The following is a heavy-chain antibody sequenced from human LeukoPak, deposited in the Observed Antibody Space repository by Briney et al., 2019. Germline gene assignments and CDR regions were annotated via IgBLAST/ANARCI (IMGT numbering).Heavy chain of an antibody. D-gene: IGHD1-26*01. CDR3: ARAGGSYFYSFDI. CDR1: GFTFSSYG. Sequence: PGGSLRLSCAASGFTFSSYGMHWVRQAPGKGLEWVAVISYDGSNKYYADSVKGRFTISRDNSKNTLYLQMNSLRAEDTAVFYCARAGGSYFYSFDIWGQGTMVTVSS. V-gene: IGHV3-30*03. J-gene: IGHJ3*02. CDR2: ISYDGSNK.